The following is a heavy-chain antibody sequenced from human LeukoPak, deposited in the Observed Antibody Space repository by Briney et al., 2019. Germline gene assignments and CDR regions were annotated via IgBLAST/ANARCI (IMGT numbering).Heavy chain of an antibody. J-gene: IGHJ4*02. CDR3: TSGRITIFGVDTFDY. D-gene: IGHD3-3*01. Sequence: GGSLRLSCAASGFTFSNAWMSWVRQAPGKGLEWVGRIKSKTDGGTTDYAAPVKGRLTISRDDSKNTLYLQMNSLKTEDTAVYYCTSGRITIFGVDTFDYWGQGTLVTVSS. V-gene: IGHV3-15*01. CDR1: GFTFSNAW. CDR2: IKSKTDGGTT.